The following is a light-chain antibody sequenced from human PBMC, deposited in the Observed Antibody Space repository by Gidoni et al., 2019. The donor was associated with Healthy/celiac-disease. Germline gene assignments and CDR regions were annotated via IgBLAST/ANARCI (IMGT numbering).Light chain of an antibody. CDR2: KAS. CDR1: QSISSW. Sequence: DIQMTQSPSTLSASVGDRFNITCRASQSISSWLAWYQQKPGKSTKLLIYKASSLESGVPSRFIGSGSGTEFTLTISSLQPVDFATYYCQQYNSWTFGQGTKLEIK. V-gene: IGKV1-5*03. J-gene: IGKJ2*01. CDR3: QQYNSWT.